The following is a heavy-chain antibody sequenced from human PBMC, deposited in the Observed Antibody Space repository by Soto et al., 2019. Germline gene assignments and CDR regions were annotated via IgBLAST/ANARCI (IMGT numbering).Heavy chain of an antibody. J-gene: IGHJ4*02. CDR1: GGTFSSYA. D-gene: IGHD3-22*01. CDR3: ARGYYYDSSGYYSFDY. CDR2: IIPIFGTA. V-gene: IGHV1-69*13. Sequence: ASVKVSCKASGGTFSSYAISWVRQAPGQGLEWMGGIIPIFGTANYAQKFQGRVTITADESTSTAYMELSSLRSEDTAVYYCARGYYYDSSGYYSFDYCGQGHLVTVSS.